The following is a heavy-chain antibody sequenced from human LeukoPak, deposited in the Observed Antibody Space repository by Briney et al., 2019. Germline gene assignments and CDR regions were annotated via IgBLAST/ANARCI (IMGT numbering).Heavy chain of an antibody. CDR2: IFPSGGEI. V-gene: IGHV3-23*01. D-gene: IGHD6-6*01. J-gene: IGHJ4*02. Sequence: GGSLRLSCAASGFTFSTFAMVWVRQPPGKGLEWVSSIFPSGGEIHYADSVRGRFTISRDNSKSTLSLQMNSLRAEDAAVYYCARDPGAYSSSPIDYWGQGTLVTVSS. CDR3: ARDPGAYSSSPIDY. CDR1: GFTFSTFA.